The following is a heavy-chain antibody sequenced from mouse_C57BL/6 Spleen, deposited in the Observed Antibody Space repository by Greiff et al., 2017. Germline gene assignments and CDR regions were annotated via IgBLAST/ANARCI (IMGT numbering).Heavy chain of an antibody. D-gene: IGHD1-1*02. CDR1: GYAFSSSW. V-gene: IGHV1-82*01. Sequence: LVESGASVKISCKASGYAFSSSWMNWVKQRPGKGLEWIGRIYPGDGDTNYNGKFKGKATLTADKSSSTAYMQLSSLTSEDSAVYFCARLGIWAMDYWGQGTSVTVSS. CDR3: ARLGIWAMDY. CDR2: IYPGDGDT. J-gene: IGHJ4*01.